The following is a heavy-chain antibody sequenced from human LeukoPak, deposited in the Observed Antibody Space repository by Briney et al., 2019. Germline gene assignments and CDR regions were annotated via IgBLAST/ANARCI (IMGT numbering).Heavy chain of an antibody. Sequence: AAPVKVSCKTSGYTFTGYYIHWVRQAPGQGLEWMGWINPNSGDTKYAQKFQGRVSMTRDTSISTGYMELSRLGSDDTAMYYCARPHSSGWDHFVDYWGQGTLVTVAS. CDR2: INPNSGDT. J-gene: IGHJ4*02. CDR1: GYTFTGYY. CDR3: ARPHSSGWDHFVDY. D-gene: IGHD6-19*01. V-gene: IGHV1-2*02.